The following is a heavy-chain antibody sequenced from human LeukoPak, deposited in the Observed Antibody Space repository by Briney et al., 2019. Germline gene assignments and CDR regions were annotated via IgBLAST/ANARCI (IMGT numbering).Heavy chain of an antibody. CDR2: INPNSGGT. Sequence: ASVKVSCKASGYTFTSYAMNWVRQAPGQGLEWVGWINPNSGGTNYAQKFQGWVTMTRDTSISTAYMELSRLRSDDTAVYYCARDAAPSVVVAATNYYYYGMDVWGQGTTVTVSS. J-gene: IGHJ6*02. D-gene: IGHD2-15*01. V-gene: IGHV1-2*04. CDR3: ARDAAPSVVVAATNYYYYGMDV. CDR1: GYTFTSYA.